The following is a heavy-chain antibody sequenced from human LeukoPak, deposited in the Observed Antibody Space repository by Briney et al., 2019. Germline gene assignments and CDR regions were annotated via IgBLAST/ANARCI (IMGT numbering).Heavy chain of an antibody. D-gene: IGHD3-22*01. J-gene: IGHJ4*02. CDR3: ARNRNYYDSSGSTDY. V-gene: IGHV4-39*07. Sequence: SETLSLTCTVSGGSISSSSYYWGWIRQPPGKGLEWIGSIYYSGSTYYNPSLKSRVTISVDTSKNQFSLKLSSVTAADTAVYYCARNRNYYDSSGSTDYWGQGTLVTVSS. CDR1: GGSISSSSYY. CDR2: IYYSGST.